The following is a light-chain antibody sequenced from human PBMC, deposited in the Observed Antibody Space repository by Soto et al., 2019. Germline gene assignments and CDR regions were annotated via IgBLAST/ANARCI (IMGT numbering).Light chain of an antibody. V-gene: IGLV2-14*01. CDR2: EVS. CDR1: SIDVGGYNY. Sequence: QSALTQPASVSGSPGQSITISCTGNSIDVGGYNYVSWYQHHPGKAPKLMIYEVSNRTSGVSNRFAGSKSGNTASLTISGLQAEDEADYSCSSYTSRSTHVVFCGGTKLSV. CDR3: SSYTSRSTHVV. J-gene: IGLJ2*01.